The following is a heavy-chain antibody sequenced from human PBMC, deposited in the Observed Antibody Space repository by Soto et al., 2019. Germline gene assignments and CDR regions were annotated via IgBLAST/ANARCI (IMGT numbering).Heavy chain of an antibody. CDR3: ARPKRSGYDRGDSYYHTMDV. Sequence: QMRLVQSGAEVKNSGSSVKVSCKASGVTSSNFVITWVRQVPGQGLEGLGGILPMFGAVKYAQKFQDRLTITADRSTTTASMELGSLRSEDTAVYYCARPKRSGYDRGDSYYHTMDVWGHGTTVTVS. D-gene: IGHD3-3*01. CDR2: ILPMFGAV. CDR1: GVTSSNFV. V-gene: IGHV1-69*06. J-gene: IGHJ6*02.